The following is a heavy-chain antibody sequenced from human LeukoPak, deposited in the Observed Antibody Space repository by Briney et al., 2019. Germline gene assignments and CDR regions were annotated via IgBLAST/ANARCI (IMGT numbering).Heavy chain of an antibody. Sequence: GGSLRLSCAASGFTFSSYGMHWVRQASGKGLEWIGRIRSKTNSYATAYAASVKGRFTISRDDSKNTAYLQMNSLKTEDTAVYYCSSGGYCSSTGCYGENWGQGTLVTVSS. CDR3: SSGGYCSSTGCYGEN. V-gene: IGHV3-73*01. CDR2: IRSKTNSYAT. CDR1: GFTFSSYG. J-gene: IGHJ4*02. D-gene: IGHD2-2*01.